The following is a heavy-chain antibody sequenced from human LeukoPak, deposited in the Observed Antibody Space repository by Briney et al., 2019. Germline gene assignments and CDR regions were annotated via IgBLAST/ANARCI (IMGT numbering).Heavy chain of an antibody. CDR1: GSIFSNYE. J-gene: IGHJ4*02. D-gene: IGHD2-15*01. CDR2: ISSSSSYI. CDR3: ASPTSNCSGGSCYSGDY. Sequence: GGSLRLSCAASGSIFSNYEMNWVRQAPGKGLEWVSSISSSSSYIYYADSVKGRFTISRDNAKNSLYLQMNSLRAEDTAVYYCASPTSNCSGGSCYSGDYWGQGTLVTVSS. V-gene: IGHV3-21*01.